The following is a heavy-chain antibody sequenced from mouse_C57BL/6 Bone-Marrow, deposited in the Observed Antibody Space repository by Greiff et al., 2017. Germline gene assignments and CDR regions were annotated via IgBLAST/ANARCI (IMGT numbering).Heavy chain of an antibody. CDR2: INPNNGGT. J-gene: IGHJ4*01. Sequence: EVKLMESGPELVKPGASVKMSCKASGYTFTDYNMHWVKQSHGKSLEWIGYINPNNGGTSYNQKFKGKATLTVNKSSSTASMELRSLAAEDSAVYYCASPEAMDYWGQGTSVTVSS. V-gene: IGHV1-22*01. CDR3: ASPEAMDY. CDR1: GYTFTDYN.